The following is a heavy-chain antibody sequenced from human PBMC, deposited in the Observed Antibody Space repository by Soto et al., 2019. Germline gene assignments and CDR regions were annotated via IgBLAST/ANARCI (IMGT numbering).Heavy chain of an antibody. CDR2: IYWDDDK. CDR3: AHSRYSRSSFDY. J-gene: IGHJ4*02. V-gene: IGHV2-5*02. D-gene: IGHD6-6*01. CDR1: GFSLTSNDVG. Sequence: QITLKESGPTLVKPTQTLTLTCTFSGFSLTSNDVGVGWIRQPPGKALEWLALIYWDDDKRYSPSLKSWLTITKDTSKNQVVLRMTNMDPVDTATYYCAHSRYSRSSFDYWGQGTLVTVSS.